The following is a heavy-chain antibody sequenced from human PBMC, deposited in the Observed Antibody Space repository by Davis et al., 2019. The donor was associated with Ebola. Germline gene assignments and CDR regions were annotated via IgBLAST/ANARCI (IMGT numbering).Heavy chain of an antibody. CDR1: GDSSSSSTYN. CDR2: ISYSGST. V-gene: IGHV4-39*01. Sequence: GSLSPSSPVPGDSSSSSTYNWGWTRQPPGRGLEWIGSISYSGSTHYNPSLKSRVTMSVGTSKNQFSLRLSSVTAADTAVYYCARRTIFSTFDIWGQGTMVTVSS. CDR3: ARRTIFSTFDI. J-gene: IGHJ3*02. D-gene: IGHD3-3*01.